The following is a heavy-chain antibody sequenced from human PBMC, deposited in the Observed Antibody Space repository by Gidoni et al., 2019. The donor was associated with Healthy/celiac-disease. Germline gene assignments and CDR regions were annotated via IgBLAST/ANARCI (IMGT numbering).Heavy chain of an antibody. V-gene: IGHV3-73*01. CDR2: IRSKANSYAT. Sequence: EVQLVESGGGLVQPGGALKLSCAASGFNFSGSAMHWVRQASGKGLEWVGRIRSKANSYATAYAASVKGRFTISRDDSKNTAYLQMNSLKTEDTAVYYCTRHVSSSSFDPWGQGTLVTVSS. J-gene: IGHJ5*02. D-gene: IGHD6-13*01. CDR1: GFNFSGSA. CDR3: TRHVSSSSFDP.